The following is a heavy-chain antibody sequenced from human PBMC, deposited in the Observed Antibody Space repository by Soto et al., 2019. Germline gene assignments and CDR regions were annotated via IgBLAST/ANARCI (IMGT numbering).Heavy chain of an antibody. CDR3: ARNGTQTGYSYGMDV. V-gene: IGHV1-69*13. Sequence: ASVKVSCKASGGTFSDFTINWVRQAPGQRLEWMGGIIPIFDTANYAEKFRGRVTITADESTSTSFMEVSSLRSEDTAVYYCARNGTQTGYSYGMDVWGQGTMVTV. CDR2: IIPIFDTA. CDR1: GGTFSDFT. J-gene: IGHJ6*02. D-gene: IGHD1-1*01.